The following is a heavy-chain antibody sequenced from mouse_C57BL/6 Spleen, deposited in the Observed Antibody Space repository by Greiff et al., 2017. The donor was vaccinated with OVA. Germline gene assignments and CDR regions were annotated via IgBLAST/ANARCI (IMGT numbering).Heavy chain of an antibody. Sequence: QVQLQQPGAELVKPGASVKLSCKASGYTFTSYWMQWVKQRPGQGLEWIGEIDPSDSYTNYNQKFKGKATLTVDTSSSTAYMQLSSLTSEDSAVYYCARGRSSSDYWGQGTTLTVSS. V-gene: IGHV1-50*01. CDR3: ARGRSSSDY. CDR1: GYTFTSYW. J-gene: IGHJ2*01. D-gene: IGHD1-1*01. CDR2: IDPSDSYT.